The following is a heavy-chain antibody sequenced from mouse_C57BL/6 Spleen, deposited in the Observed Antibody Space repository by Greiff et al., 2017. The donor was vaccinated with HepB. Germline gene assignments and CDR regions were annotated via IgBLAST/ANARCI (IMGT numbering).Heavy chain of an antibody. CDR2: IYPGSGNT. J-gene: IGHJ4*01. CDR3: ARGNGSSRDYAMDY. Sequence: VQLQQSGAELVRPGASVKLSCKASGYTFTDYYINWVKQRPGQGLEWIARIYPGSGNTYYNEKFKGKATLTAEKSSSTAYMQLSSLTSEDSAVYFCARGNGSSRDYAMDYWGQGTSVTGSS. V-gene: IGHV1-76*01. CDR1: GYTFTDYY. D-gene: IGHD1-1*01.